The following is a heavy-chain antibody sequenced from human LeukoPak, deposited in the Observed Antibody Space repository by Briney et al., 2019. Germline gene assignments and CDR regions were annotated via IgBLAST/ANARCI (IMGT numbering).Heavy chain of an antibody. J-gene: IGHJ3*02. CDR1: GFTVSSTY. D-gene: IGHD5-12*01. V-gene: IGHV3-53*01. CDR3: ARGIGTATNAFDI. Sequence: PGGSLRLSCAASGFTVSSTYMAWVRQAPGKGLEWVSVIYSGGSTYYTDSGKGRFTISRDNSKNTLYLQMNSLRAEDTAVYYCARGIGTATNAFDIWGQGTMVTVSS. CDR2: IYSGGST.